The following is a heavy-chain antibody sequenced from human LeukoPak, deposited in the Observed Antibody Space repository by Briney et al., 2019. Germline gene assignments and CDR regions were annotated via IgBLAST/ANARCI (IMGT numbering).Heavy chain of an antibody. D-gene: IGHD6-13*01. CDR2: ISYDGSNK. CDR3: AKGMRSSWYDYFDY. CDR1: GFTFSSYA. V-gene: IGHV3-30-3*01. J-gene: IGHJ4*02. Sequence: PGRSLRLSCAASGFTFSSYAMHWVRQAPGKGLEWVAVISYDGSNKYYADSVKGRFTISRDNSKNTLYLQMNSLRAEDTAVYYCAKGMRSSWYDYFDYWGQGTLVTVSS.